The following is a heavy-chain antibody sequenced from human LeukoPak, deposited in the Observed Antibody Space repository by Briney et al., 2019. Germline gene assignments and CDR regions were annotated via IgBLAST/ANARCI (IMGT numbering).Heavy chain of an antibody. D-gene: IGHD5-12*01. Sequence: GSLRLSCAASGFTFSSYSMNWVRQAPGKGLEWIGEINHGGSTNYNPSLKSRVTLSVDTSKNQFSLKLTSVTAADTAVYYCARDGYSTPDVWGQGTTVTVSS. CDR2: INHGGST. J-gene: IGHJ6*02. CDR3: ARDGYSTPDV. CDR1: GFTFSSYS. V-gene: IGHV4-34*01.